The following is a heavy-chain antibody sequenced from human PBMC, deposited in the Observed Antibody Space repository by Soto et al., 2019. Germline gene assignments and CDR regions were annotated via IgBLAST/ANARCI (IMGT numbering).Heavy chain of an antibody. V-gene: IGHV3-30-3*01. CDR1: GFTFSSYA. J-gene: IGHJ6*02. CDR2: ISYDGSNK. Sequence: GGSLRLSCAASGFTFSSYAMHWVRQAPGKGLEWVAVISYDGSNKYYADSVKGRFTIPRDNSKNTLYLQMNSLRAEDTAVYYCARADSLHYDFWSGPNSGMDVWGQGTTVTVSS. D-gene: IGHD3-3*01. CDR3: ARADSLHYDFWSGPNSGMDV.